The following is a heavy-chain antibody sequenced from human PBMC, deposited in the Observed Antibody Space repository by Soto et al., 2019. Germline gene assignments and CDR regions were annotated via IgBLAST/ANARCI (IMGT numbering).Heavy chain of an antibody. CDR1: GGSISSSSYY. CDR2: IYYSGST. CDR3: AREILTGYYPPPFDY. D-gene: IGHD3-9*01. J-gene: IGHJ4*02. V-gene: IGHV4-39*02. Sequence: SETLSLTCTVSGGSISSSSYYWGWIRQPPGKGLEWIGSIYYSGSTYYNPSLKSRVTISVDTSKNQFSLKLSSVTAADTAVYYCAREILTGYYPPPFDYWGQGTLVTVSS.